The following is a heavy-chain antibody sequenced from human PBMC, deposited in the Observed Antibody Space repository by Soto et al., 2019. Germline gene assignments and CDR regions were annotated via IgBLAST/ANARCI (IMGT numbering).Heavy chain of an antibody. CDR1: GGTFSSYA. Sequence: QVQLVQSGAEVKKPGSSVKVSCKASGGTFSSYAISWVRQAPGQGLEWMGGIIPIFGTANYAQKFQGRVTITADEATSTAYMELSSLRSEDTAVYYCARRLMGYCSSTSCFERYYYYYGMDVWGQGTTVTVSS. CDR3: ARRLMGYCSSTSCFERYYYYYGMDV. D-gene: IGHD2-2*01. J-gene: IGHJ6*02. V-gene: IGHV1-69*01. CDR2: IIPIFGTA.